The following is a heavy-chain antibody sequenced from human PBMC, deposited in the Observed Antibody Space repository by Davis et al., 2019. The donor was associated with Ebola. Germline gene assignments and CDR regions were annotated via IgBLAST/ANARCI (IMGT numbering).Heavy chain of an antibody. V-gene: IGHV3-53*01. CDR1: GFTVSSNY. D-gene: IGHD6-6*01. J-gene: IGHJ6*04. Sequence: GESLKISCAASGFTVSSNYISWVRQAPGKGLEWVSVIYSGGSTYYADSVKGRFTISRDNPKNTLYLQMNSLRAEDTAVYYCARDTIEYSSSSLFYYYALDVWGKGTTVTVSS. CDR3: ARDTIEYSSSSLFYYYALDV. CDR2: IYSGGST.